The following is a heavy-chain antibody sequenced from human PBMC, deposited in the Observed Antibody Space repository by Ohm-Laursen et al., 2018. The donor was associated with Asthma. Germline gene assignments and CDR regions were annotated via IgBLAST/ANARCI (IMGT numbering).Heavy chain of an antibody. V-gene: IGHV4-39*01. CDR2: IYYSGNT. CDR3: ARQRRDGFAY. Sequence: SDTLSLTCAVPGGSISGSSYFWGWIRQPPGKGLEWIGGIYYSGNTYSNPSLKSRVSISVDTSNNQFSLKLSSGTAADTAVYYCARQRRDGFAYWGQGTLVTVSS. J-gene: IGHJ4*02. CDR1: GGSISGSSYF. D-gene: IGHD5-24*01.